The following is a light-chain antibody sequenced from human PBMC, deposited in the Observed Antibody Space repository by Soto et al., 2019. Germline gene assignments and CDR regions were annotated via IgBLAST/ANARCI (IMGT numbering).Light chain of an antibody. V-gene: IGLV2-8*01. CDR1: XXXVGAYNY. CDR2: EVT. Sequence: QSALTQPPSASGSPGXSVTIXXXXXXXXVGAYNYVSWYQQHPGKAPKLMIYEVTKRPSGVPDRFSGSKSGATASLTVSGLQAEDEADYYCSSYAGSKTFIFGGGTKLTVL. J-gene: IGLJ2*01. CDR3: SSYAGSKTFI.